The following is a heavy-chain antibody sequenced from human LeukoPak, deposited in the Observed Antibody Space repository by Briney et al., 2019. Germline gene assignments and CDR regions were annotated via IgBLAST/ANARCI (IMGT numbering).Heavy chain of an antibody. CDR2: IYPTSSYI. CDR1: GLTFSSYS. CDR3: ARLRRNNDNSGYYYYYDY. Sequence: GGSLKLPCATSGLTFSSYSFNWGRQASGEGPEWVSSIYPTSSYIYYADSVKGRFTISRDNAKNSLYLQMNSLRAEDTAVYYCARLRRNNDNSGYYYYYDYWGQGTLVTVSS. V-gene: IGHV3-21*01. D-gene: IGHD3-22*01. J-gene: IGHJ4*02.